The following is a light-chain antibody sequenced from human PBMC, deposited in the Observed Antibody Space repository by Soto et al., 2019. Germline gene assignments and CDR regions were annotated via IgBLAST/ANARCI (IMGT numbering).Light chain of an antibody. Sequence: DIVMTQSPLFLPVHLGEPASISCRSSQSLLHSNAYDYLAWYLQKPGQSPQLLIYLGSSRASGVPDRFSCSGSGTDFTLKISRVEAEDVGVYFCMQALQTPRTFGPGTKVDIK. CDR1: QSLLHSNAYDY. V-gene: IGKV2-28*01. CDR2: LGS. CDR3: MQALQTPRT. J-gene: IGKJ3*01.